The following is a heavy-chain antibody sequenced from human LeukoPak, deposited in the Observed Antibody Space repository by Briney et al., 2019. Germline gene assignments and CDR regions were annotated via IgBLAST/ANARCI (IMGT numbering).Heavy chain of an antibody. V-gene: IGHV4-34*01. CDR1: GGSFSGYY. Sequence: PSETLSLTCAVYGGSFSGYYWSWIRQPPGKGLEWIGEINHSGSTNYNPSLKSRVTISVDTSKNQFSLKLSSVTAADTAVYYCARSQFGGDYWGQGTLVTVSS. CDR2: INHSGST. D-gene: IGHD3-10*01. CDR3: ARSQFGGDY. J-gene: IGHJ4*02.